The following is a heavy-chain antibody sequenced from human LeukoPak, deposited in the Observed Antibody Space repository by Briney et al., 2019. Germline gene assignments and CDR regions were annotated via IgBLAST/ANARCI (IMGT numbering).Heavy chain of an antibody. CDR1: GFTFSSYS. J-gene: IGHJ4*02. D-gene: IGHD2-21*01. V-gene: IGHV3-21*01. CDR3: ASASSAFCGGDCYPPTYFDY. Sequence: KPGGSLRLSCAASGFTFSSYSMNWVRQAPGKGLGWVSSISSSSSYIYFADSVKGRFTISRDNAKNSLYLQMNSLRAEDTAVYYCASASSAFCGGDCYPPTYFDYWGQGTLVTVSS. CDR2: ISSSSSYI.